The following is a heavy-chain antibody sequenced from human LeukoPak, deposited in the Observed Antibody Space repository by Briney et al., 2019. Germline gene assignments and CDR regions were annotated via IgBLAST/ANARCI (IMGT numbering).Heavy chain of an antibody. CDR1: GGSISSSNW. CDR3: ARKYCSGGSCSFDP. D-gene: IGHD2-15*01. V-gene: IGHV4-4*02. J-gene: IGHJ5*02. CDR2: IYHSGST. Sequence: SETLSLTCTVSGGSISSSNWWSWVRQPPGKGLEWIGEIYHSGSTNYNPSLKSRVTISVDKSKNQFPLKLSSVTAADTAVYYCARKYCSGGSCSFDPWGQGTLVTVSS.